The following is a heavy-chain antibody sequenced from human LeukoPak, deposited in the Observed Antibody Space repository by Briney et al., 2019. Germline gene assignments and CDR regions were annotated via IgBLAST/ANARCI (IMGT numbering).Heavy chain of an antibody. D-gene: IGHD6-19*01. CDR1: GYTFTGYY. CDR3: SRASSGWYYFDY. V-gene: IGHV1-2*06. J-gene: IGHJ4*02. CDR2: INPNSGGT. Sequence: ASVKVSCKASGYTFTGYYMHCVRQAPGQGLEWMGRINPNSGGTNYAQKFQGRVTMTRDTSISTAYMELRRLRSDDTALCYCSRASSGWYYFDYWGQGTLVTVSS.